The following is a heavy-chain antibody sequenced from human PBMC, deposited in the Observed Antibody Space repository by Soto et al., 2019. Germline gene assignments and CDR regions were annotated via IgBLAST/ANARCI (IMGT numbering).Heavy chain of an antibody. CDR2: IYYSGST. J-gene: IGHJ3*02. CDR3: ARHHGYDDAFDI. Sequence: SETLSLTCTVSGGSISSYYWSWIRQPPGKGLEWIGYIYYSGSTNYNPSLKSRVTISVDTSKNQFSLKLSSVTAADTAVYYCARHHGYDDAFDIWGQGTMVTVSS. CDR1: GGSISSYY. V-gene: IGHV4-59*08. D-gene: IGHD5-12*01.